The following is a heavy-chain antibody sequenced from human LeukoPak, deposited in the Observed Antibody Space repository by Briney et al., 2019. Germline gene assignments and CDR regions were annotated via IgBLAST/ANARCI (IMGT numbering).Heavy chain of an antibody. CDR2: IKEDGTRK. D-gene: IGHD3-16*01. CDR1: GFTVDTYW. CDR3: VAWGSLVV. Sequence: GSLRLSCVASGFTVDTYWMSWVRQAPGKGLDWVAHIKEDGTRKYYVDSVRGRFTISRDNAKNSLFLQMNSLRVEDTAVFYCVAWGSLVVWGQGTLVTVSS. V-gene: IGHV3-7*01. J-gene: IGHJ4*02.